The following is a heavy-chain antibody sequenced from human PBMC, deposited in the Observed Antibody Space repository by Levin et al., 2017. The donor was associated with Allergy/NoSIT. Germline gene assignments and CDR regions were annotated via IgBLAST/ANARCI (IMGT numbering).Heavy chain of an antibody. J-gene: IGHJ5*02. V-gene: IGHV3-23*01. Sequence: GGSLRLSCAASGFTFSSYAMSWVRQAPGKGLEWVSAISGSGGSTYYADSVKGRFTISRDNSKNTLYLQMNSLRAEDTAVYYCAKCGYYDFFGDSFDPWGQGTLVTVSS. CDR2: ISGSGGST. CDR1: GFTFSSYA. D-gene: IGHD3-3*01. CDR3: AKCGYYDFFGDSFDP.